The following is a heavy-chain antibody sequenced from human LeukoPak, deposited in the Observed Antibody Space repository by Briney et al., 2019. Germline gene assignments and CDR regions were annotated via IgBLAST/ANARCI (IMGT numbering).Heavy chain of an antibody. D-gene: IGHD2-8*01. CDR1: GGSISSYY. CDR2: IYTSGSA. V-gene: IGHV4-4*07. Sequence: SETLSLACTVSGGSISSYYWTWIRQPAGKGLEWIGRIYTSGSANYNPSLKSRVTMSVDTSKNHFSLKLSSVTVANTAVYYCAGLGGYCTNAVCYSTFDIWGQGTMVTVSS. J-gene: IGHJ3*02. CDR3: AGLGGYCTNAVCYSTFDI.